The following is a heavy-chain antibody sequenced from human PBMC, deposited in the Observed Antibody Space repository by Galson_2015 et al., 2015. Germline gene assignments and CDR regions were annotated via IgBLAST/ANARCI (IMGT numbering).Heavy chain of an antibody. Sequence: SLRLSCAASGFIFRNYWMVWVRQTPEKGLEWVAKIRYDGSQTFYVDSVKGRFTISRDNAENPLYLQMNSLRADDTAVYYCARDANRGGEFDYWGQGALVTVSS. V-gene: IGHV3-7*03. CDR3: ARDANRGGEFDY. CDR1: GFIFRNYW. J-gene: IGHJ4*02. D-gene: IGHD1-14*01. CDR2: IRYDGSQT.